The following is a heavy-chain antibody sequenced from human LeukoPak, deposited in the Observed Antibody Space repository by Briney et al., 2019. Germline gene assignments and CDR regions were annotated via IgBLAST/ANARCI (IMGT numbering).Heavy chain of an antibody. D-gene: IGHD3-9*01. CDR1: GFTFSDYY. CDR3: ARDFRLRYFDSH. Sequence: GGSLRLSCAASGFTFSDYYMSWIRQAPGKGLEWVSYVSSSGSTIYYADSVKGRFTISRDNSKNTLYLQMNSLRVEDTAIYFCARDFRLRYFDSHWGQGTMVTVSS. V-gene: IGHV3-11*01. J-gene: IGHJ3*01. CDR2: VSSSGSTI.